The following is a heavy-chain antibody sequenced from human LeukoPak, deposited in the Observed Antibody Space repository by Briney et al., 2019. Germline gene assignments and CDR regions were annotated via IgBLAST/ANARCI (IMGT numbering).Heavy chain of an antibody. CDR1: GGSISSGGYY. CDR2: INHSGST. Sequence: KPSQTLSLTCTVSGGSISSGGYYWSWIRQPPGKGLEWIGEINHSGSTNYNPSLKSRVTISVDTSKNQFSLKLSSVTAADTAVYYCASYSGWTGYWGQGTLVTVSS. V-gene: IGHV4-30-2*01. D-gene: IGHD5-12*01. J-gene: IGHJ4*02. CDR3: ASYSGWTGY.